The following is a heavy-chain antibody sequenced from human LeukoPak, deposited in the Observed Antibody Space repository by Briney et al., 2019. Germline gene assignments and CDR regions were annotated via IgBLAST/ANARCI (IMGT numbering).Heavy chain of an antibody. V-gene: IGHV1-2*02. CDR3: ARAIRDYYDSSGYYYFDY. J-gene: IGHJ4*02. D-gene: IGHD3-22*01. CDR1: GGTFSSYA. Sequence: ASVKVSCKASGGTFSSYAISWVRQAPGQGLEWMGWINPNSGGTNYAQKFQGRVTMTRDTSISTAYMELSRLRSDDTAVYYCARAIRDYYDSSGYYYFDYWGQGTLVTVSS. CDR2: INPNSGGT.